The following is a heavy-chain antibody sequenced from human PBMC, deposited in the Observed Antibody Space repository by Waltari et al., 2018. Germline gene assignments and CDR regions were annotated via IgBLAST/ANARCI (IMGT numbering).Heavy chain of an antibody. J-gene: IGHJ4*02. CDR2: IRYDGSNK. V-gene: IGHV3-30*02. CDR1: GFTFSSYG. D-gene: IGHD1-26*01. CDR3: AKPHGGSYGDYFDY. Sequence: QVQLVESGGGVVQPGGSLRLSCAASGFTFSSYGMHWVRQAPGKGLEWVAFIRYDGSNKYYADSVKGRFTISRDNSKNTLYLQMNSLRAEDTAVYYCAKPHGGSYGDYFDYWGQGTLVTVSS.